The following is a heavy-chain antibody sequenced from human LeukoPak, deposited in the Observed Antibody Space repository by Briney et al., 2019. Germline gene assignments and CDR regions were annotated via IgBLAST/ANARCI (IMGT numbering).Heavy chain of an antibody. D-gene: IGHD4-17*01. Sequence: SETLSLTCDVSGDSISTPHWWSWVRQPPGKGLEWIGEIFHSGRVNYIPSLQSRVTISLGESKNQISLEVNSVTAADTAVYYCARLNADYGYYGPHDAFDIWGQGTLVAVSS. J-gene: IGHJ3*02. V-gene: IGHV4-4*02. CDR2: IFHSGRV. CDR3: ARLNADYGYYGPHDAFDI. CDR1: GDSISTPHW.